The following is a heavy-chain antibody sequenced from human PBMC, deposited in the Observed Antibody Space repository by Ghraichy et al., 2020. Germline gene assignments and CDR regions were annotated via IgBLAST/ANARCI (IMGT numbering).Heavy chain of an antibody. CDR2: VHYSGGT. Sequence: SETLSLTCVVSGGSISKESRWSWVRQPPGKGLEWIGEVHYSGGTNYNPSLKSRVTILVDKSQNHLSLKLTSVTAADTAVYFCARPPLGVFGFDIWGQGTMVTVSS. J-gene: IGHJ3*02. CDR3: ARPPLGVFGFDI. D-gene: IGHD3-3*01. CDR1: GGSISKESR. V-gene: IGHV4-4*02.